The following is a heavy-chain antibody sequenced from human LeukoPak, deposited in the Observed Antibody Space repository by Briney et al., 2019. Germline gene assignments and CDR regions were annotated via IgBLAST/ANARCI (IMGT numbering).Heavy chain of an antibody. CDR3: AKRAEDSSGYYLYYFDY. CDR2: ISGSGGST. V-gene: IGHV3-23*01. J-gene: IGHJ4*02. CDR1: GFTFSSYA. Sequence: GGSLRLSCAASGFTFSSYAMSWVRQAPGKGLEWVSSISGSGGSTYYADSVKGRFTIPRDNSKNTLYLQMNSLRAEDTAVYYCAKRAEDSSGYYLYYFDYWGQGTLVTVSS. D-gene: IGHD3-22*01.